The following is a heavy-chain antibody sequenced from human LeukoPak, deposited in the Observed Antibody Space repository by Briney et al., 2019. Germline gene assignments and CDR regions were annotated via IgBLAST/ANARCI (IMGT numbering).Heavy chain of an antibody. D-gene: IGHD6-19*01. V-gene: IGHV3-23*01. CDR1: GFIFSSYP. CDR2: ISAGGGST. Sequence: PGGSLRLSCAASGFIFSSYPISWVRQAPGKGLEWVSTISAGGGSTYCADSVKGRFTFSTDNSKNTLYLQMNSLKAEDTAVYYCAKGLAVATSYFDCWGQGTLVTVSS. CDR3: AKGLAVATSYFDC. J-gene: IGHJ4*02.